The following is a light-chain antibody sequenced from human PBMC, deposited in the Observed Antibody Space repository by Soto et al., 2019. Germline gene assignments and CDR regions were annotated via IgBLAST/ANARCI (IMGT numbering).Light chain of an antibody. CDR1: SSNIGDNI. Sequence: QSVLTKSPSASGTPGQRVTISCSGSSSNIGDNIVHWYQQRPGTAPKLLIYNNDQRPSGVPDRFSGSKSGTSASLAISGLQSEDEADYYCAAWDDSPNGVVFGGGTKLTVL. CDR2: NND. J-gene: IGLJ2*01. CDR3: AAWDDSPNGVV. V-gene: IGLV1-44*01.